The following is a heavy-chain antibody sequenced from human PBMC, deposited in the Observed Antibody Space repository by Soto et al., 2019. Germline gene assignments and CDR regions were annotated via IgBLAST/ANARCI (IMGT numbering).Heavy chain of an antibody. V-gene: IGHV4-34*01. J-gene: IGHJ6*01. CDR2: INHSGST. D-gene: IGHD2-21*01. Sequence: SETLSLTCAVFWGSVSGYYWSWIRQPPGKGLEWIGEINHSGSTNYNTSLKSRVTISVDTSKNQFSLKLSSVTTAETAVYYCARGGTASPPNYCYGMDVWGQGTTVTVSS. CDR3: ARGGTASPPNYCYGMDV. CDR1: WGSVSGYY.